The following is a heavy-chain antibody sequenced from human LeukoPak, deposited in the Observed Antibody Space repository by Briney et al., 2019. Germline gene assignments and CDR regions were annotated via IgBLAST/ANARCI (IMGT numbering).Heavy chain of an antibody. CDR2: INPNSGGT. D-gene: IGHD6-19*01. Sequence: ASVKVSCKASGYTFTGYYMHWVRQAPGQGLEWLGRINPNSGGTNYAQKFQGRVTMTRDPSISTAYMELSRLRSDDTAVYYCAREGIAVAGTIHWGQGTLVTVSS. V-gene: IGHV1-2*02. CDR3: AREGIAVAGTIH. CDR1: GYTFTGYY. J-gene: IGHJ4*02.